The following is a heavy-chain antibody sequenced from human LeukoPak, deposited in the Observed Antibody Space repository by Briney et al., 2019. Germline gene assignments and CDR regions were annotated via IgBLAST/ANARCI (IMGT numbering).Heavy chain of an antibody. Sequence: GGSLRLSCAASGFTFSGYAMSWVRQAPGKGLEWVSVISGSGGSTYYADSVKGRFTISRDNSKNTLYLQMNSLRAEDTAVYYCAKGHYYGSGSYDYWGQGTLVTVSS. CDR1: GFTFSGYA. CDR2: ISGSGGST. J-gene: IGHJ4*02. CDR3: AKGHYYGSGSYDY. V-gene: IGHV3-23*01. D-gene: IGHD3-10*01.